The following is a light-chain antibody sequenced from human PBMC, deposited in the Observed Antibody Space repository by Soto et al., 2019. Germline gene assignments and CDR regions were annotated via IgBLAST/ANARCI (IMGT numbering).Light chain of an antibody. CDR2: DVN. J-gene: IGLJ1*01. CDR1: SSDIGAYNY. Sequence: QSVLTQPASVSGSPGQSITISCTGTSSDIGAYNYVSWYRQHPGKAPQLLIYDVNNRPSGVSHRFSGSKSGNTASLTISGLQSEDEADYFCTSYTGSNTLGVFGPGTKVTVL. CDR3: TSYTGSNTLGV. V-gene: IGLV2-14*03.